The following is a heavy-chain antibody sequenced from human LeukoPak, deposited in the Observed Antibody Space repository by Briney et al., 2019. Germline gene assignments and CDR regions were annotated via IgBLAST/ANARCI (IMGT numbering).Heavy chain of an antibody. CDR1: GGTFNSYA. D-gene: IGHD6-13*01. V-gene: IGHV1-69*05. CDR3: ARDRGERDSSWSLPAHGFDI. CDR2: IFPIFGTA. Sequence: SVKVSCKASGGTFNSYAINWVRQAPGQGLEWMGRIFPIFGTANYAQKFQGRDTVTTDESTNTAYMELSSLIPEDTAMYYCARDRGERDSSWSLPAHGFDIWGQGTMVTVSS. J-gene: IGHJ3*02.